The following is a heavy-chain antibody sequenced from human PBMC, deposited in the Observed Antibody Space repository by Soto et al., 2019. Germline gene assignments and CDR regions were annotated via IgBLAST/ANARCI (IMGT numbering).Heavy chain of an antibody. J-gene: IGHJ3*02. D-gene: IGHD3-10*01. Sequence: EGQLVEFGGGLVKPGGSLRLSCAASGFSFSIYSYNWVRQAPGKGLEWLSYISPAGSSIYYADSVKDRFTISRDSARDSVYLQMNSLRAEDTAVYYCAKDRGGSGAFDIWGQGTMVTVSS. CDR2: ISPAGSSI. V-gene: IGHV3-48*01. CDR3: AKDRGGSGAFDI. CDR1: GFSFSIYS.